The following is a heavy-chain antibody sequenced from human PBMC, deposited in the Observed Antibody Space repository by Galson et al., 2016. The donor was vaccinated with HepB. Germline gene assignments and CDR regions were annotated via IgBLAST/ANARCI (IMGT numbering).Heavy chain of an antibody. CDR1: GFTFSSYS. D-gene: IGHD3-16*01. Sequence: SLRLSCAASGFTFSSYSMNWVRQTPGKGLEWVAVIWYDGTNKYYADTVKGRFTISRDNSKNTVYLQMSYLRTEDTALYYCARDRRSDVRGNRWYFDLWGRGTLVTVSS. CDR2: IWYDGTNK. CDR3: ARDRRSDVRGNRWYFDL. V-gene: IGHV3-33*08. J-gene: IGHJ2*01.